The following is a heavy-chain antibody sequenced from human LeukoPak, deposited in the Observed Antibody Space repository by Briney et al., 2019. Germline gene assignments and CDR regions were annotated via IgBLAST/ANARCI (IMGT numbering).Heavy chain of an antibody. Sequence: ASVKVSCKASGFTFTSSAVQWVRQARGQRLEWIGWIVVGSGNTNYAQKFQERVTITRDMSTSTAYMELSSLRSEDTAVYYCARVLWNGDYPRFDYWGQGTLVTVSS. CDR1: GFTFTSSA. CDR2: IVVGSGNT. CDR3: ARVLWNGDYPRFDY. J-gene: IGHJ4*02. V-gene: IGHV1-58*01. D-gene: IGHD4-17*01.